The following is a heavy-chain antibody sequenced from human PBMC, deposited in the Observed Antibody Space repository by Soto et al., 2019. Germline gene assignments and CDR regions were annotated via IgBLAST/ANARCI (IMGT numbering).Heavy chain of an antibody. Sequence: GGSLRLSCAASGFPFSTYAVTLVRQSPGRGLEWVSTILHDETPFYTDSVKGRFTISRDNVRGTLYLQMNGLRVEDAALYFCAKDLFPTSRQRFFLESWGQGRLVTVSP. CDR2: ILHDETP. J-gene: IGHJ4*02. D-gene: IGHD2-21*01. CDR3: AKDLFPTSRQRFFLES. V-gene: IGHV3-23*01. CDR1: GFPFSTYA.